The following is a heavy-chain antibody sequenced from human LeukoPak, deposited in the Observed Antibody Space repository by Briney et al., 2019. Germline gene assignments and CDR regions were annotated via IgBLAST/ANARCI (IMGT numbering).Heavy chain of an antibody. Sequence: ASVKVSCKASGYTFTSYGISWVRQAPGQGLEWMGWISAYNGNTNYALKLQGRVTMTTDTSTSTAYMELRSLRSDDTAVYYCARCRDGPVLRYFDWSKGWFDPWGQGTLVTVSS. CDR1: GYTFTSYG. J-gene: IGHJ5*02. D-gene: IGHD3-9*01. V-gene: IGHV1-18*01. CDR3: ARCRDGPVLRYFDWSKGWFDP. CDR2: ISAYNGNT.